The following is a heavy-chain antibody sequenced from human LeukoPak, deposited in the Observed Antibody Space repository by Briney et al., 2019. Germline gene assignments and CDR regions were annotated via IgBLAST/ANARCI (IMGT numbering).Heavy chain of an antibody. CDR1: GGTFSSYA. J-gene: IGHJ4*02. V-gene: IGHV1-69*01. Sequence: SVKVSCKASGGTFSSYAISWVRQAPGQGLEWMGGIIPIFGTANYAQKFQGRVTITADESTSTAYMELSSLRSEDTAVYYCAREGVGELSFDYWGQGPLVTVSS. CDR3: AREGVGELSFDY. CDR2: IIPIFGTA. D-gene: IGHD3-16*01.